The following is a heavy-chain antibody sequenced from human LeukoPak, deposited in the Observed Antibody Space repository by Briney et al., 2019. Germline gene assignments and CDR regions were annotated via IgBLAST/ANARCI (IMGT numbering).Heavy chain of an antibody. J-gene: IGHJ6*02. CDR2: IYPGDSHT. Sequence: GESLKISCKGSGYFFTSYWIGWVRQMPGKGLEWMGIIYPGDSHTRYSPSFQGQVTISADKSISTAYLQWSSLQASDTAVYYCARDLGGKGLLWFGEAYYYYGMDVWGQGTTVTVSS. V-gene: IGHV5-51*01. D-gene: IGHD3-10*01. CDR1: GYFFTSYW. CDR3: ARDLGGKGLLWFGEAYYYYGMDV.